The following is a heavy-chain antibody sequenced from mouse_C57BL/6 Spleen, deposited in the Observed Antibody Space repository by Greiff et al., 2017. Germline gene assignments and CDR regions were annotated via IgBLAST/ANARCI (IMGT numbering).Heavy chain of an antibody. Sequence: EVQLQQSGPELVKPGASVKISCKASGYTFTDYYMNWVKQSHGKSLEWIGDINPNNGGTSYNQKFKGKATLTVDKSSSTAYMELRSLTSEDSAVYYCARSGILLLRYSKAMDYWGQGTSVTVSS. D-gene: IGHD1-1*01. CDR2: INPNNGGT. CDR1: GYTFTDYY. CDR3: ARSGILLLRYSKAMDY. V-gene: IGHV1-26*01. J-gene: IGHJ4*01.